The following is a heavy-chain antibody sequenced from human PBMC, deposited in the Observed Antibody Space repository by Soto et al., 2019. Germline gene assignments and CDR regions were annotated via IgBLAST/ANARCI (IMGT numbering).Heavy chain of an antibody. CDR1: GFTFSSYG. D-gene: IGHD1-26*01. Sequence: GGSLRLSCAASGFTFSSYGMHWVRQAPGKGLEWVAVISYDGSNKYYADSVKGRFTISRDNSKNTLYLQMNSLRAEDTAVYYCAKEWTNSGSYYEPLDYWGQGTLVTVSS. V-gene: IGHV3-30*18. CDR3: AKEWTNSGSYYEPLDY. J-gene: IGHJ4*02. CDR2: ISYDGSNK.